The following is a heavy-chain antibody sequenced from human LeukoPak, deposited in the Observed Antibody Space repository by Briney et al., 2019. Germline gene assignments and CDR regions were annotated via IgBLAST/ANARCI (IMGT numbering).Heavy chain of an antibody. J-gene: IGHJ4*02. CDR2: ISSSSSTI. D-gene: IGHD6-19*01. CDR3: ARGMYISGWEKDY. Sequence: GGSLRLSCAASGFTFSYYSMNSVRQAPGKGLEWVSYISSSSSTIYYADSVKGRFTISRDNAKNSLYLQMNSLRDEDTAVYYCARGMYISGWEKDYWGQGTLVTVSS. CDR1: GFTFSYYS. V-gene: IGHV3-48*02.